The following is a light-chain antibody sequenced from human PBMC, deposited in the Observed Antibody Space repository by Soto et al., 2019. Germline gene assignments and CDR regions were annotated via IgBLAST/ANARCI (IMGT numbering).Light chain of an antibody. CDR1: QNIRSG. CDR3: QQYHSYWT. CDR2: YAS. Sequence: DFQMTQSPSTLSASVGDRVTITCRASQNIRSGLAWFQQKPGKAPKLLIYYASSLESGVPQMFSGSESGTEFTLAISSLQTDEFSTYYCQQYHSYWTFGHGTKVE. V-gene: IGKV1-5*01. J-gene: IGKJ1*01.